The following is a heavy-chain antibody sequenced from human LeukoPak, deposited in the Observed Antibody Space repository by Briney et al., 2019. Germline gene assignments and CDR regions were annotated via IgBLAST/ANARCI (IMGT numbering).Heavy chain of an antibody. CDR2: IYYSGST. CDR1: GGSISSSSYY. D-gene: IGHD6-6*01. CDR3: AREVRAARSYFDY. Sequence: SETLSLTCTVSGGSISSSSYYWGWIRQPPGKGLEWIGSIYYSGSTYYNPSLKSRVTISVDTSKNQFSLKLSSVTAAVTAVYYCAREVRAARSYFDYWGQGTLVTVSS. J-gene: IGHJ4*02. V-gene: IGHV4-39*07.